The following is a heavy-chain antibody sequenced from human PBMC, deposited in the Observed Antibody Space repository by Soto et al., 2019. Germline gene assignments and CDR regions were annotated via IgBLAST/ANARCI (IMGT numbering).Heavy chain of an antibody. CDR2: ISGSGGST. V-gene: IGHV3-23*01. J-gene: IGHJ4*02. CDR1: GFTFSSYA. CDR3: AKWRDSGYFDY. D-gene: IGHD3-22*01. Sequence: EVPLLESGGGLVQPGGSLRLSCAASGFTFSSYAMSWVRQAPGKGLEWVSAISGSGGSTYYADSVKGRFTISRDNSKNTLSLQMNSLRAQDTAVYYCAKWRDSGYFDYWGQGTLVTVSS.